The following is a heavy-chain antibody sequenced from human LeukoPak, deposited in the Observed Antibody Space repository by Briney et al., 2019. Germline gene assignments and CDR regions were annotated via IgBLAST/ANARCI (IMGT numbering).Heavy chain of an antibody. D-gene: IGHD6-19*01. Sequence: GGSLRLSCAASGFTFSDYSMNWVRQAPGKGLEWVSFISSSSNHKNYADSVKGRFTISRDNAKNSLFLQMSNLRVEDTAVYYCARDWRRVAVPPHWGQGTLVTVSS. CDR2: ISSSSNHK. CDR3: ARDWRRVAVPPH. CDR1: GFTFSDYS. J-gene: IGHJ4*02. V-gene: IGHV3-21*06.